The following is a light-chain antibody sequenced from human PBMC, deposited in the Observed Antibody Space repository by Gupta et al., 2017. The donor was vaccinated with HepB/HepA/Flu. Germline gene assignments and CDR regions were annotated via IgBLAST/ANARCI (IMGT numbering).Light chain of an antibody. CDR2: FGS. J-gene: IGKJ2*01. CDR1: QSLLQSNGYNY. V-gene: IGKV2-28*01. Sequence: DIVLTQSPLSLSVSPGEPASISCRSSQSLLQSNGYNYLDWYLQKPGQSPQLLIFFGSNRAAWVSERISGTGSATESTLESNIVEAEDGGVYYCMETLQRPYTCGQGTRLEIK. CDR3: METLQRPYT.